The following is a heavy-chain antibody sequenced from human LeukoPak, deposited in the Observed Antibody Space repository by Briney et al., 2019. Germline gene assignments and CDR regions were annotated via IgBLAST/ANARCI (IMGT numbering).Heavy chain of an antibody. CDR3: ARVPRVRTRRDFDY. CDR2: INPNSGGT. V-gene: IGHV1-2*02. J-gene: IGHJ4*02. D-gene: IGHD2-2*01. CDR1: GYTSTGYY. Sequence: ASVKVSCKASGYTSTGYYMHWVRQAPGQGLEWMGWINPNSGGTNYAQKFQGRVTMTRDTSISTAYMELSRLRSDDTAVYYCARVPRVRTRRDFDYWGQGTLVTVSS.